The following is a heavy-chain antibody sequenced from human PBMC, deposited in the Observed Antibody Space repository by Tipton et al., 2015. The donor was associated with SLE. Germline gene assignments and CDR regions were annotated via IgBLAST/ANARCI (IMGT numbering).Heavy chain of an antibody. CDR3: ARGGLGVSYYYYMDV. D-gene: IGHD1-26*01. Sequence: TLSLTCIVSGGSISTFYWNWIRQPPGKGLEWIGYINYIGSTNYNPSLQSRVTLSVDRSRNQFSLKLSSVTAADTAVYYCARGGLGVSYYYYMDVWGKGTTVTVSS. V-gene: IGHV4-59*01. J-gene: IGHJ6*03. CDR1: GGSISTFY. CDR2: INYIGST.